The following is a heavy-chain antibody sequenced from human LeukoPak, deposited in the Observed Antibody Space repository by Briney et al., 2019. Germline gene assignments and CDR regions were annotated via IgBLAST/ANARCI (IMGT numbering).Heavy chain of an antibody. CDR1: GYTFTSYD. CDR3: AIDSSGYYQPSFDY. Sequence: ASVKVSCKASGYTFTSYDINWVRQATGQGLEWMGWMNPNSGNTGYAQKFQGRVTMTRNTSISTAYMELSSLRSDDTAVYYCAIDSSGYYQPSFDYWGQGTLVTVSS. J-gene: IGHJ4*02. V-gene: IGHV1-8*01. CDR2: MNPNSGNT. D-gene: IGHD3-22*01.